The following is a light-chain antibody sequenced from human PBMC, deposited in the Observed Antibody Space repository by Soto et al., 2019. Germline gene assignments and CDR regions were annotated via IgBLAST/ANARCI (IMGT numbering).Light chain of an antibody. Sequence: LTHPASVSASPGQSITIPCTGTISDVGSYNLVSWFQQHPGKVPKLLIYEGTKRPSGLSDRFSGSKSGNTASLTISGLQAEDEADYYCYSYAGENLYVFGTGTKVTVL. V-gene: IGLV2-23*01. CDR2: EGT. CDR1: ISDVGSYNL. CDR3: YSYAGENLYV. J-gene: IGLJ1*01.